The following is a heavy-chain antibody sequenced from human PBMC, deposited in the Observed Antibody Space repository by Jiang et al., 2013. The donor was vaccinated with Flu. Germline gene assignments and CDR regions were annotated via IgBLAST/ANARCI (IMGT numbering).Heavy chain of an antibody. CDR2: ISAYNGNT. CDR3: ARVALGDAFDI. V-gene: IGHV1-18*01. Sequence: APGQGLEWMGWISAYNGNTNYAQKLQGRVTMTTDTSTSTAYMELRSLRSDDTAVYYCARVALGDAFDIWGQGTMVTVSS. J-gene: IGHJ3*02.